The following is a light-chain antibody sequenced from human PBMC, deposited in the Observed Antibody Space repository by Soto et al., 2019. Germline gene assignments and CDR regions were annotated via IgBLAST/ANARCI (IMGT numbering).Light chain of an antibody. Sequence: QSALTRPDSVTSADGESIPIFCTGTSRNVGGYNYVSWYQQHPAKVPKLMIYDVSNRPSGVSDRFSGSKSGNTASLTISGLQVEDEADYYCYSYTTSSSYAFGTGTKVIV. CDR1: SRNVGGYNY. J-gene: IGLJ1*01. CDR2: DVS. CDR3: YSYTTSSSYA. V-gene: IGLV2-14*01.